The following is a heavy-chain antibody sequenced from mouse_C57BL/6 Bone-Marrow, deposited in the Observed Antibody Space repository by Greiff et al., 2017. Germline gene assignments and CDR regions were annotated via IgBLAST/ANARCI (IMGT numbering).Heavy chain of an antibody. CDR3: AAYGNFAY. CDR1: GYTFTSYW. J-gene: IGHJ3*01. V-gene: IGHV1-59*01. Sequence: QVHVKQPGAELVRPGTSVKLSCKASGYTFTSYWMHWVKQRPGQGLEWIGVIDPSDSYTNYNQKFKGKATLTVDTSSSTAYMQLSSLTSEDSAVYYCAAYGNFAYWGQGTLVTVSA. CDR2: IDPSDSYT. D-gene: IGHD2-1*01.